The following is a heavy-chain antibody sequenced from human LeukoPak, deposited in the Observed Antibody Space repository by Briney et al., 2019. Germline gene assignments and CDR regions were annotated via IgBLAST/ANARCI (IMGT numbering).Heavy chain of an antibody. Sequence: PGGSLRLSCAASGFTFDDYGMSWVRQAPGKGLEWVSGINWNGGSTGYADSVKGRFTISRDNAKNSLYLQMNSLRAEDTALYYCARDSFWYDSSGYRPTTMDYWGQGTLVTVSS. V-gene: IGHV3-20*04. CDR1: GFTFDDYG. J-gene: IGHJ4*02. CDR3: ARDSFWYDSSGYRPTTMDY. D-gene: IGHD3-22*01. CDR2: INWNGGST.